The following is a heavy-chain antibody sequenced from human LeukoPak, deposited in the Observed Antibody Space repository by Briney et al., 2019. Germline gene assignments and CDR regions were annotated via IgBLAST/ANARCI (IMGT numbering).Heavy chain of an antibody. CDR2: ISSGGATV. D-gene: IGHD6-19*01. CDR1: GFTFSSFE. V-gene: IGHV3-48*03. J-gene: IGHJ4*02. CDR3: ARRPSGWPSDY. Sequence: GGSLRLSCTASGFTFSSFEMHWVRQAPGKGLEWISYISSGGATVYYADSVKGRFTISRDNAKNSLYLQMNSLRAEDRAVYYCARRPSGWPSDYWGQGTLVTVSS.